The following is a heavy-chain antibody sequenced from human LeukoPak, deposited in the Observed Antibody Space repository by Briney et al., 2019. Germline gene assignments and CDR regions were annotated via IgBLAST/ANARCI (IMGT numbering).Heavy chain of an antibody. J-gene: IGHJ4*02. CDR1: RITLSNYG. Sequence: GGSLRASCAVSRITLSNYGMSWVRQAPGKGLEWVAGISGSGGGTNYADSVKGRFTISRDNPKNTLYLQMNSLRAEDTAVYFCAKRGVVIRVILVGFHKEAYYFDSWGQGALVTVSS. V-gene: IGHV3-23*01. CDR3: AKRGVVIRVILVGFHKEAYYFDS. CDR2: ISGSGGGT. D-gene: IGHD3-10*01.